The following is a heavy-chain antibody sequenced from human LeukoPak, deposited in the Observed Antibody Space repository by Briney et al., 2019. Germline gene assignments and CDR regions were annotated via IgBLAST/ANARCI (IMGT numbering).Heavy chain of an antibody. J-gene: IGHJ6*03. CDR2: IYYSGST. D-gene: IGHD3/OR15-3a*01. CDR3: ARGLDRGNYYYMDV. V-gene: IGHV4-39*07. Sequence: SETLSLTCTVSGGSVSSGSYYWGWIRQPPGKGLEWIGNIYYSGSTYYNPSLKSRVTISVETSKSQFSLRLSSVSAADTAVYYCARGLDRGNYYYMDVWGKGTTVIVSS. CDR1: GGSVSSGSYY.